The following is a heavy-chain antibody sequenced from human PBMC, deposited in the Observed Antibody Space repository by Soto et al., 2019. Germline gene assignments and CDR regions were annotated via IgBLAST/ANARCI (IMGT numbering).Heavy chain of an antibody. CDR2: IYPGDSDT. D-gene: IGHD6-13*01. J-gene: IGHJ4*02. Sequence: GESLKISCKASGYSFSTDWIAWVRQMPGKGLEWMGVIYPGDSDTRYSPSLQGQVTMSVDKSIHTAYLHWSSLRTSDSAMYYCARSRAAAGTPFDLWGQGTLVTGSP. CDR3: ARSRAAAGTPFDL. V-gene: IGHV5-51*01. CDR1: GYSFSTDW.